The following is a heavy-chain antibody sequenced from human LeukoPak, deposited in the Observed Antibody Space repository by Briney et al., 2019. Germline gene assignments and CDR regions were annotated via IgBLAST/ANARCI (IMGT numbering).Heavy chain of an antibody. D-gene: IGHD6-13*01. CDR3: ASARGAAAGPYYFDY. CDR2: ISAYNGNT. V-gene: IGHV1-18*01. J-gene: IGHJ4*02. CDR1: GYTFTSYG. Sequence: GASVRVSCKASGYTFTSYGISWVRQAPGQGLEWMGWISAYNGNTNYAQTLQGRVTITTDTSTSTAYMELRSLRSDDTAVYYCASARGAAAGPYYFDYWGQGTLVTVSS.